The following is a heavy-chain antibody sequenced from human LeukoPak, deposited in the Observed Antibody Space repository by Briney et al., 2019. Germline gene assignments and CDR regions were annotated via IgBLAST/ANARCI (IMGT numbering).Heavy chain of an antibody. CDR1: VYTFPSYG. Sequence: ASVKVSCQASVYTFPSYGISWVGPAPGQGLAGMGWISAYNGNTNYAQKLQGRVTMTTDTSTSTAYMELRSLRSDDTAVYYCARSDIVATISDYWGQGTLVTVSS. D-gene: IGHD5-12*01. CDR2: ISAYNGNT. J-gene: IGHJ4*02. CDR3: ARSDIVATISDY. V-gene: IGHV1-18*01.